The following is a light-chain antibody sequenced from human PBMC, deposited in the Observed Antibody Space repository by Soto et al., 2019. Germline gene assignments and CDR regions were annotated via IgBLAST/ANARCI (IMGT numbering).Light chain of an antibody. CDR2: TAS. J-gene: IGKJ1*01. V-gene: IGKV1-27*01. CDR1: QGINNY. CDR3: QHYNSYSEA. Sequence: DIQMTQSPSSLSASVGDRVTITCRASQGINNYLAWYQQKPGTVPKLLIYTASTLQSGVPSRFSGSGSGTDFTLTISTLQPDDFATYYCQHYNSYSEAFGQGTKVDIK.